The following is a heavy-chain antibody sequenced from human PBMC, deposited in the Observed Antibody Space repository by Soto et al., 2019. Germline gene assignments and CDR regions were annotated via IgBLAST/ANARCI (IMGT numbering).Heavy chain of an antibody. D-gene: IGHD3-10*01. V-gene: IGHV3-21*01. CDR2: ISSSSSYI. CDR3: ARQKGSYNYAMDV. J-gene: IGHJ6*02. Sequence: EVRLVESGGGLVKPGGSLRLSCAASGFTFSSYNMNWVRQAPGKGLEWVSSISSSSSYIYYTDSVKGRFTISRDNAKNSLYLQMNSLRAEDTAVYYCARQKGSYNYAMDVWGQGTTVTVSS. CDR1: GFTFSSYN.